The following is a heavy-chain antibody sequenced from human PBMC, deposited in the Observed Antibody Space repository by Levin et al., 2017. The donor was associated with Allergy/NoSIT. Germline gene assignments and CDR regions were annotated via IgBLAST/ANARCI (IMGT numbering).Heavy chain of an antibody. Sequence: QPGGSLRLSCAASGFTFSSYGMHWVRQAPGKGLEWVAVIWYDGSNKYYADSVKGRFTISRDNSKNTLYLQMNSLRAEDTAVYFCARGYCGGDCYIPPDAYDIWGQGTLVTVSS. J-gene: IGHJ3*02. CDR2: IWYDGSNK. CDR3: ARGYCGGDCYIPPDAYDI. CDR1: GFTFSSYG. D-gene: IGHD2-21*02. V-gene: IGHV3-33*01.